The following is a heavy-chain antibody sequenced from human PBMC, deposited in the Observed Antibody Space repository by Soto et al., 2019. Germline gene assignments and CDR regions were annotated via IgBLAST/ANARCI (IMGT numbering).Heavy chain of an antibody. CDR2: IYYSGST. CDR3: ARDRGGVRLLWFGGYSSDAFDI. J-gene: IGHJ3*02. Sequence: PSETLSLTCTVSGGSISSYYWSWSRQPPGKGLEWIGYIYYSGSTNYNPSLKSRVTISVDTSKNQFSLKLSSVTAADTAVYYCARDRGGVRLLWFGGYSSDAFDIWGKGKRVTVSS. V-gene: IGHV4-59*01. CDR1: GGSISSYY. D-gene: IGHD3-10*01.